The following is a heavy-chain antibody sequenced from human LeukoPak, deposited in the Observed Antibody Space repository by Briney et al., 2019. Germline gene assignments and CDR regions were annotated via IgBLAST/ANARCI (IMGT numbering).Heavy chain of an antibody. J-gene: IGHJ4*02. CDR1: GGSFSGYY. CDR3: ARGPKTTWLVRPTTYYFDY. V-gene: IGHV4-34*01. Sequence: SETLSLTCAVYGGSFSGYYWSWIRQPPGKGLEWIGEINHSGSTNYNPSLKSRVTISVDTSKNQFSLKLSSVTAADTAVYYCARGPKTTWLVRPTTYYFDYWGQGTLVTVSS. CDR2: INHSGST. D-gene: IGHD6-19*01.